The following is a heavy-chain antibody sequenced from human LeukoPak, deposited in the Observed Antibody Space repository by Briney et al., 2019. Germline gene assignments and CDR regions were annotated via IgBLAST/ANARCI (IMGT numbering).Heavy chain of an antibody. D-gene: IGHD2-2*02. J-gene: IGHJ6*02. Sequence: TSETLSLTCGVSVGSISSGNWWSWVRQSPGKGLEWIGEIYHNGTPNYNPSLKSRVTISADTFKNHFSLKLTSVTAADTAVYYRATAPILRGEGGEHYKYGMDVWGQGTTVIVSS. CDR3: ATAPILRGEGGEHYKYGMDV. CDR2: IYHNGTP. CDR1: VGSISSGNW. V-gene: IGHV4/OR15-8*01.